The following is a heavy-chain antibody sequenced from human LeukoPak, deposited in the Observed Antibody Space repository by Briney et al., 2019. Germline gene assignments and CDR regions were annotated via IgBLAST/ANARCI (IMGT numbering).Heavy chain of an antibody. V-gene: IGHV1-8*01. D-gene: IGHD1-1*01. Sequence: ASVKVSCKASGYTFTNYDINWVRQATGQGLEWMGWMNPNSGNTGYAQKFQGRVTMTRNTSISTAYMEPSSLRSEDTAVYYCATRGSQLPKGAFDIWGQGTMVTVSS. J-gene: IGHJ3*02. CDR2: MNPNSGNT. CDR1: GYTFTNYD. CDR3: ATRGSQLPKGAFDI.